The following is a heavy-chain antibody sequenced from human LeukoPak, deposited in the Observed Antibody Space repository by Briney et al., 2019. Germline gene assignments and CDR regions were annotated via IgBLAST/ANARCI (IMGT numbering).Heavy chain of an antibody. CDR1: GGSMSNYY. V-gene: IGHV4-59*12. CDR3: ARDPYSGSYPDY. D-gene: IGHD1-26*01. Sequence: PSETLSLTCTVSGGSMSNYYWIWIRQPPGKGLEWIGYIYYIGNTFYNPSLKSRVTISVDTSKNQFSLKLSSVTAADTAVYYCARDPYSGSYPDYWGQGTLVTVSS. CDR2: IYYIGNT. J-gene: IGHJ4*02.